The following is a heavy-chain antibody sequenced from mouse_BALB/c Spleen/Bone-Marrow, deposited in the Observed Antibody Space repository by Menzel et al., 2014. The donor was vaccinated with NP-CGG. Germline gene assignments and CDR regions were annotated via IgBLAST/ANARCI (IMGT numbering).Heavy chain of an antibody. D-gene: IGHD2-14*01. CDR1: GYSITSGYY. V-gene: IGHV3-6*02. J-gene: IGHJ3*01. CDR3: ARSPLDRPFAY. CDR2: ISYDGSN. Sequence: VQLQQSGPGLVKPSQSLSLTCPVTGYSITSGYYWNWIRQFPGNKLEWMGYISYDGSNNYNPSLKNRISITRDTSKNQFLLKLNSVTTEDTATYYCARSPLDRPFAYWGQGTLVTVSA.